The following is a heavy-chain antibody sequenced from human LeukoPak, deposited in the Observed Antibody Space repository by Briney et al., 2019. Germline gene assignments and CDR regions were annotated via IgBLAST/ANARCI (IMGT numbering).Heavy chain of an antibody. CDR2: IYPSGNT. D-gene: IGHD3-22*01. V-gene: IGHV4-61*02. CDR3: ARDATYYSDPRAYKDAFDV. Sequence: PSETLSLTCTVSGDSISSSDYYWSWIRQPAGTGLEWIGRIYPSGNTNYSPSFKGRVTISVDTSKNQFSLKLYSVTAADTAVYYCARDATYYSDPRAYKDAFDVWGQGTVVTVSS. J-gene: IGHJ3*01. CDR1: GDSISSSDYY.